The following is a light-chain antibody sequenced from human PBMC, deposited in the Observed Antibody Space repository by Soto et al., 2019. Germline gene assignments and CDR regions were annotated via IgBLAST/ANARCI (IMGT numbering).Light chain of an antibody. Sequence: NVLTQSPGTLFLSPGDRATLSCRASQTVTTSFLAWYQQKPGQAPRLLIYGASNRAIGIPDRFSGSGSGTDFTLTISRLEPGDFAVYYCQQYGRSPDLFTFGPGTKVEIK. CDR2: GAS. CDR1: QTVTTSF. J-gene: IGKJ3*01. CDR3: QQYGRSPDLFT. V-gene: IGKV3-20*01.